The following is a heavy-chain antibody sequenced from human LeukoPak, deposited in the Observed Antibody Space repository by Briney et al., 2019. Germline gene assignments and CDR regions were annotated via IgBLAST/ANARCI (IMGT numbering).Heavy chain of an antibody. CDR3: ARFNDYVWGSLSSNWFDP. CDR1: GYTFTSYD. D-gene: IGHD3-16*01. J-gene: IGHJ5*02. CDR2: MNPYSGNT. V-gene: IGHV1-8*01. Sequence: ASVKVSCKASGYTFTSYDINWVRQATGQGLEWMGRMNPYSGNTGYAQKFQGRVTMTRNTSISTAYMELSSLRSDDTAGYYGARFNDYVWGSLSSNWFDPWGQGTLVTVSS.